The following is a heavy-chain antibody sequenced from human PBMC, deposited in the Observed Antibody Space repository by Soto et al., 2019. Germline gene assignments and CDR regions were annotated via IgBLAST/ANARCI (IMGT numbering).Heavy chain of an antibody. D-gene: IGHD4-17*01. CDR2: ISSSGSTI. J-gene: IGHJ6*03. V-gene: IGHV3-11*01. CDR1: GFTFSDYY. Sequence: GGSLRLSCAASGFTFSDYYMSWIRQAPGKGLEWVSYISSSGSTIYYADSVKGRFTISRDNAKNSLYLQMNSLRAEDTAVYYCARDAVTTPYYYYYMDVWGKGTTVTVSS. CDR3: ARDAVTTPYYYYYMDV.